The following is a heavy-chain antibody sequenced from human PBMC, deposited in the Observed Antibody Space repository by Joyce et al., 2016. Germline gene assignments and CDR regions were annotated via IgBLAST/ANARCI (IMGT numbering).Heavy chain of an antibody. J-gene: IGHJ4*02. D-gene: IGHD3-22*01. CDR2: IRNKANSYTT. CDR1: GFTFSDRF. Sequence: EVQLVESGGGLVQPGGSLRLSCAASGFTFSDRFMDWVRQAPGKGLEWVGHIRNKANSYTTEYAASVKGRFTISRDDSKNSLYLQMNSLKTEDTAVYYCASSIIMIGGYWGQGTLVTVSS. CDR3: ASSIIMIGGY. V-gene: IGHV3-72*01.